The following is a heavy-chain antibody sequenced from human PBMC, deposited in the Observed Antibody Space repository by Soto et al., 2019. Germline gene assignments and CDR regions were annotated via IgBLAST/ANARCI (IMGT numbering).Heavy chain of an antibody. Sequence: QMQVVQSGPEVKQPGTSVKVSCKTSGFAFSNSAVQWVRQARGQRLEWMGWIVVGSGSTNYEQRFQKSVTITRDMSTSTVHMELSCLSSEDTAVYYCAAELYSGGSCCSFDIWGQGTMVTVSS. J-gene: IGHJ3*02. CDR1: GFAFSNSA. CDR3: AAELYSGGSCCSFDI. D-gene: IGHD2-15*01. CDR2: IVVGSGST. V-gene: IGHV1-58*01.